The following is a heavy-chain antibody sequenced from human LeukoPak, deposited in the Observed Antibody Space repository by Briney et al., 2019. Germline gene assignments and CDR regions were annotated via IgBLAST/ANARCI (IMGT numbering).Heavy chain of an antibody. CDR3: ARRDDSSGYHKIFDY. V-gene: IGHV4-39*01. CDR2: IYYSGST. CDR1: GGSISSSSYY. D-gene: IGHD3-22*01. Sequence: PSETLSLTCTVSGGSISSSSYYWGWLRQPPGNGLEWVGSIYYSGSTYYNPSLKSRVTISVDTSKKQFYLKLSSLTAADTAVYYCARRDDSSGYHKIFDYWGPGTLVTVSS. J-gene: IGHJ4*02.